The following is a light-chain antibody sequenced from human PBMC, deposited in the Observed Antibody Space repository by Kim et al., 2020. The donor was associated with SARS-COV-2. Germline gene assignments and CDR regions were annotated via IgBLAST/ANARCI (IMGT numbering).Light chain of an antibody. CDR3: NSRDSSGNHWV. CDR1: SLRSYY. CDR2: GKN. V-gene: IGLV3-19*01. Sequence: ALGPTVRITRQGDSLRSYYASWYQQKPGQAPVLVIYGKNNRPSGIPDRFSGSSSGNTASLTITGAQAEDEADYYCNSRDSSGNHWVFGGGTKLTVL. J-gene: IGLJ3*02.